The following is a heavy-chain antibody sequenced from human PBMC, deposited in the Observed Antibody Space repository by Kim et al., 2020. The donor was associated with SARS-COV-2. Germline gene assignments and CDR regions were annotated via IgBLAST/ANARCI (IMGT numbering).Heavy chain of an antibody. CDR2: ISYDGSNK. Sequence: GGSLRLSCAASGFTFSSYGMHWVRQAPGKGLEWVAVISYDGSNKYYADSVKGRFTISRDNSKNTLYLQMNSLRAEDTAVYYCASPLGDNNFAFDIWGQGTMVTVSS. D-gene: IGHD3-3*01. CDR3: ASPLGDNNFAFDI. V-gene: IGHV3-30*03. CDR1: GFTFSSYG. J-gene: IGHJ3*02.